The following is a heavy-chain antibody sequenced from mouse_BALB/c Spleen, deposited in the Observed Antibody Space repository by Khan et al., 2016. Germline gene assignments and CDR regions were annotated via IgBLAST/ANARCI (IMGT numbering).Heavy chain of an antibody. CDR2: IDPENGDT. Sequence: IQLVQSGAELVRSGASVKLSCTASVFNIKDYYMHWVKQRPEQGLEWIGWIDPENGDTEYAPKFQGKATMTADTSSNAAYLQFSSLTSEDSAVYYCNAIYYGNDVYFDYWGQGTTLTVSS. CDR3: NAIYYGNDVYFDY. V-gene: IGHV14-4*02. J-gene: IGHJ2*01. D-gene: IGHD2-2*01. CDR1: VFNIKDYY.